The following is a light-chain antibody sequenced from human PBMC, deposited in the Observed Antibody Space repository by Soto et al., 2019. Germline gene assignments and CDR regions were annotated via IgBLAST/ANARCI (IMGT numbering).Light chain of an antibody. Sequence: ESVLTQSPATLSLSPGERATLSCRASQSVSNSFFAWYQQKPGQAPRLLIYGVSSRATGIPDRVSGSGSGTDFTLTISRLEPEDFVVYYCQQYSSLPHTFGQGTKLEVK. CDR1: QSVSNSF. CDR2: GVS. J-gene: IGKJ2*01. V-gene: IGKV3-20*01. CDR3: QQYSSLPHT.